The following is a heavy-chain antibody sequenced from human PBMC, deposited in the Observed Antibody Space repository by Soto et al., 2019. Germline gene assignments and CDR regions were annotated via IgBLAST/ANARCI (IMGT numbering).Heavy chain of an antibody. CDR2: IGGSGCCI. D-gene: IGHD2-15*01. V-gene: IGHV3-23*01. CDR1: GFTFSSHA. Sequence: EVQLLESGGGLVQPGGSLRLSCAASGFTFSSHAMSWVRQAPGKELEWVSVIGGSGCCIYYADYVRGRFTISRDNSKDTLTMQRNRSRVEDKAVYYCAKDGAMQTGVFDYWGQGDLVGVCS. J-gene: IGHJ4*02. CDR3: AKDGAMQTGVFDY.